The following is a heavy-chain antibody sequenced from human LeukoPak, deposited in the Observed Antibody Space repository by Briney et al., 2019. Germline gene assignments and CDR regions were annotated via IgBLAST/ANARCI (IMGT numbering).Heavy chain of an antibody. CDR2: INHSGST. CDR3: AREEDCTNGVCYFFDY. Sequence: PSETLSLTCAVYGGSFSGYYWSWIRQPPGEGLEWIGEINHSGSTNYNPSLKSRVTISVDTSKNQFSLKLSSVTAADTAVYYCAREEDCTNGVCYFFDYWGQGTLVTVSS. CDR1: GGSFSGYY. D-gene: IGHD2-8*01. V-gene: IGHV4-34*01. J-gene: IGHJ4*02.